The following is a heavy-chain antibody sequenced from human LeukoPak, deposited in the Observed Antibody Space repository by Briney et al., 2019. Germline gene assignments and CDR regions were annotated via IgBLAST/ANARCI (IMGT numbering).Heavy chain of an antibody. V-gene: IGHV3-73*01. J-gene: IGHJ4*02. Sequence: PGGSLRLSCAASGFTFSGSAMHWLRQASGKGLEWVGRIRSKANSYATAYAASVKGRFTISRDDSKNTAYLQMNSLKTEDTAVYYCTRLIQDRSSSSDYWGQGTLVTVSS. CDR1: GFTFSGSA. CDR3: TRLIQDRSSSSDY. D-gene: IGHD6-6*01. CDR2: IRSKANSYAT.